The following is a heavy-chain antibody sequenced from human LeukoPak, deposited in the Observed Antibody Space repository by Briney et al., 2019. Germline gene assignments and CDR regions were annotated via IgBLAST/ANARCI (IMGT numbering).Heavy chain of an antibody. V-gene: IGHV3-48*01. CDR1: GFTFSDYS. Sequence: PGGSLRLSCAASGFTFSDYSLNWVRQAPGKGLEWVSYIRSSSRGTICYADSVKGRFTISRDNAKNSLYLQMNSLRAEDTAVYYCARDHNWGFDYWGQGTLVTVSS. CDR3: ARDHNWGFDY. J-gene: IGHJ4*02. CDR2: IRSSSRGTI. D-gene: IGHD7-27*01.